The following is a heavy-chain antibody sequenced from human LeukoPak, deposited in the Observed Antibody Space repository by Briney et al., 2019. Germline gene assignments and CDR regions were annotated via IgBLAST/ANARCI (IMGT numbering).Heavy chain of an antibody. V-gene: IGHV4-4*07. CDR1: GGSISSYY. CDR2: IYTSGST. D-gene: IGHD1-1*01. Sequence: SETLSLTCTVSGGSISSYYWSWIRQPAGKGLAWVGSIYTSGSTNYNPSLKSRVTMSVDTSKNQFSLKLSSVTAADTAVYYCARLQLELMQPNDNWFDPWGQGTLVTVSS. J-gene: IGHJ5*02. CDR3: ARLQLELMQPNDNWFDP.